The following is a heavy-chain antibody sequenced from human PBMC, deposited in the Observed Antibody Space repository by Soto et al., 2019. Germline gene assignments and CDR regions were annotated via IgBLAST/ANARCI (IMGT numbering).Heavy chain of an antibody. D-gene: IGHD3-10*01. CDR3: ARGPPPLMVRGVILYYYGMDV. Sequence: PGGSLSLSCAASGFTFSSYEMNWVRQAPGKGLEWVSYISSSGSTIYYADSVKGRFTISRDNAKNSLYLQMNSLRAEDTAVYYCARGPPPLMVRGVILYYYGMDVWGQGTTVTVSS. CDR1: GFTFSSYE. CDR2: ISSSGSTI. V-gene: IGHV3-48*03. J-gene: IGHJ6*02.